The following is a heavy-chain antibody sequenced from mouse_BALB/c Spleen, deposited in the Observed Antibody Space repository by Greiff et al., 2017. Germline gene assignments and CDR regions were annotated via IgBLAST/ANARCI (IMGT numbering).Heavy chain of an antibody. Sequence: DVMLVESGGGLVQPGGSRKLSCAASGFTFSSFGMHWVRQAPEKGLVWVAYISSGSSTIYYADTVKGRFTISRDNPKNTLFLQMTSLRSEDTAMYYCARYRYYGSSYGYFDVWGAGTTVTVSS. CDR2: ISSGSSTI. V-gene: IGHV5-17*02. D-gene: IGHD1-1*01. J-gene: IGHJ1*01. CDR3: ARYRYYGSSYGYFDV. CDR1: GFTFSSFG.